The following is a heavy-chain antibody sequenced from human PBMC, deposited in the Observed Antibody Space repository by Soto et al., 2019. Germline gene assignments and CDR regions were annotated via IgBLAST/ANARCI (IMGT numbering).Heavy chain of an antibody. Sequence: IGRRLQNPGQGLEWMGWISAYNGNTNYAQKLQGRVTMTTDTSTSTAYMELRSLRSDDTAVYYCAVAVAGLDNWFDPWGQGTLVTVSS. V-gene: IGHV1-18*01. CDR3: AVAVAGLDNWFDP. CDR2: ISAYNGNT. J-gene: IGHJ5*02. D-gene: IGHD6-19*01.